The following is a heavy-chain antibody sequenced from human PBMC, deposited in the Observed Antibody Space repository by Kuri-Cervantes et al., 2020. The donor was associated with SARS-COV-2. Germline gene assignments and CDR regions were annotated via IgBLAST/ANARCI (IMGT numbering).Heavy chain of an antibody. Sequence: SETLSLTCTVSGGSISSSSYYWGWIRQPPGKGLEWIGSIYYSGSTYYNPSLKSRVTVSVDTSKNQFSLKLSSVTAADTAVYYCARDVRYSGSYLSAFDIWGQGTMVTVSS. CDR1: GGSISSSSYY. V-gene: IGHV4-39*07. D-gene: IGHD1-26*01. CDR3: ARDVRYSGSYLSAFDI. J-gene: IGHJ3*02. CDR2: IYYSGST.